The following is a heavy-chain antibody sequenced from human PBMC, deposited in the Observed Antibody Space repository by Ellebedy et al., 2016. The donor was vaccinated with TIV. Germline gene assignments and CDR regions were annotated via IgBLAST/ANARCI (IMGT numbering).Heavy chain of an antibody. CDR2: LYPGDPLP. V-gene: IGHV5-51*01. CDR3: ARTVDTTLGSYYFAF. J-gene: IGHJ4*02. CDR1: GYKFADFW. D-gene: IGHD3-10*01. Sequence: GESLKISCQVSGYKFADFWIGWVRHMPGKGLEWIAILYPGDPLPKYSPSFQGQVPISVDRSINTAYLQWSSLRASDTAMYYCARTVDTTLGSYYFAFWGQGTLVSVSS.